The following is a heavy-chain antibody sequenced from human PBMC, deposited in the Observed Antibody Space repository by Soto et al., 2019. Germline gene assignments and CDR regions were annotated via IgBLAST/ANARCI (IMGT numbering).Heavy chain of an antibody. CDR2: IYTSGST. CDR3: ARDLDFGTFTTVVTPCFDY. CDR1: GGSISSYY. J-gene: IGHJ4*02. D-gene: IGHD4-17*01. Sequence: KPSETLSLTCTVSGGSISSYYWSWIRQSAGKGLEWIGRIYTSGSTNYNPSLKSRVTMSVDTSKNQFSLKLSSVTAAGTAVYYCARDLDFGTFTTVVTPCFDYGGQGTLVTVSS. V-gene: IGHV4-4*07.